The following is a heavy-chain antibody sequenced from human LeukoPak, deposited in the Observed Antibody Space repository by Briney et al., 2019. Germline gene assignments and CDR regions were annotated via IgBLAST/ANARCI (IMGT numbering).Heavy chain of an antibody. CDR2: IWYDGSIK. J-gene: IGHJ4*02. V-gene: IGHV3-33*01. CDR1: GFTFSTYG. Sequence: GGSLRLSCAASGFTFSTYGMHWVRQAPGKGLEWVAVIWYDGSIKYYVDSVKGRFTISRDNSKNTLSLQMNSLGAEDTAVYYCARAVGPYDYWGQGTLVTVSS. D-gene: IGHD3-10*01. CDR3: ARAVGPYDY.